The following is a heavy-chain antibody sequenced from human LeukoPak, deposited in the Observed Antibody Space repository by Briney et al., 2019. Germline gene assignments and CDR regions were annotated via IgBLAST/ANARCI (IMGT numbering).Heavy chain of an antibody. Sequence: SETLSLTCTVSGGSVSGYYWSWIRQPPGKGLEWIGYIFYPGTTLYSPSLKTRVTMSVDTSENQFSLKLSSVTAADTAVYYCARHDVVPVIRRGFDFWGQGTLVTVSS. D-gene: IGHD2-21*02. CDR3: ARHDVVPVIRRGFDF. J-gene: IGHJ4*02. V-gene: IGHV4-59*08. CDR2: IFYPGTT. CDR1: GGSVSGYY.